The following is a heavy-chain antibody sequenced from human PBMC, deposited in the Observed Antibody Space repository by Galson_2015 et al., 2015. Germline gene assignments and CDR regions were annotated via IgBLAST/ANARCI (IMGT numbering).Heavy chain of an antibody. CDR1: GVTFSSPG. Sequence: SLRLSCAASGVTFSSPGMRWVRQAPGTGLGWGSVITSGGSPYYADSVKGRFTISRDKSKNTLYLQMDSLRAEDTAVYYCARRSAKESGGWQYYFDYWGQGTLVTVSS. CDR2: ITSGGSP. D-gene: IGHD6-19*01. CDR3: ARRSAKESGGWQYYFDY. V-gene: IGHV3-23*01. J-gene: IGHJ4*02.